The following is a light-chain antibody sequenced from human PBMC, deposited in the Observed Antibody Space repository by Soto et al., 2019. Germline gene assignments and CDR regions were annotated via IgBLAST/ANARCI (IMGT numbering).Light chain of an antibody. CDR1: QSVSSN. Sequence: ETVMTQSPASLSVSPGERATLSCRASQSVSSNLAWYQQKPGQAPRLLIYGPSTRATGIPARFSGSGSGTEFTLTISRLESEDFAVYYCQQYSNWPLTFGQGTKVDIK. CDR2: GPS. J-gene: IGKJ1*01. V-gene: IGKV3-15*01. CDR3: QQYSNWPLT.